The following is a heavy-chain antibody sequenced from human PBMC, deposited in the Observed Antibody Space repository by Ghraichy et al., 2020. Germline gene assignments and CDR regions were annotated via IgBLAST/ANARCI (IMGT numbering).Heavy chain of an antibody. V-gene: IGHV3-49*03. CDR3: TRDGSSGYYRYGLIDY. CDR2: IRSKAYGGTT. Sequence: QTLSLTCTASGFTFGDYAMSWFRQAPGKGLEWVGFIRSKAYGGTTEYAASVKGRFTISRDDSKSIAYLQMNSLKTEDTAVYYCTRDGSSGYYRYGLIDYWGQGTLVTVSS. CDR1: GFTFGDYA. D-gene: IGHD3-22*01. J-gene: IGHJ4*02.